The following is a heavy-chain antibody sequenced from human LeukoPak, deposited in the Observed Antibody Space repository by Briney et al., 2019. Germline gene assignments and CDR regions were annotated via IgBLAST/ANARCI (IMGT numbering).Heavy chain of an antibody. CDR1: GGSFSGYY. CDR2: INHSGST. V-gene: IGHV4-34*01. CDR3: VRRSDYGDYLNWFDP. Sequence: SETLSLTCAVYGGSFSGYYWSWIRQPPGKGLEWIGEINHSGSTNYNPSLKSRLTISVDTSKNQFSLKLTSVTAADTAVYYCVRRSDYGDYLNWFDPWGQGTLVTVSS. J-gene: IGHJ5*02. D-gene: IGHD4-17*01.